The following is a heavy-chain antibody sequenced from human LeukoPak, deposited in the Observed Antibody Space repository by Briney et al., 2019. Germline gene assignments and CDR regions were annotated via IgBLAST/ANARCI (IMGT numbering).Heavy chain of an antibody. J-gene: IGHJ4*02. V-gene: IGHV4-59*01. CDR2: IHYSGST. D-gene: IGHD3-9*01. Sequence: PSETLSLTCTVSGGSISSYYWSWIRQPPGKALEWIGYIHYSGSTNHNPSLKSRVTISVDTSKNQFSLRLTSVTAADTAVYYCARFEGSFDYWGQGTLVTVSS. CDR1: GGSISSYY. CDR3: ARFEGSFDY.